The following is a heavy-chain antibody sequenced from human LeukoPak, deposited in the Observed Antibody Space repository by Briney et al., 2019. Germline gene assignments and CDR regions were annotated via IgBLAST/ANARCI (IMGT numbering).Heavy chain of an antibody. D-gene: IGHD3-10*01. CDR2: ISFDGSDA. J-gene: IGHJ4*02. CDR1: GFTFSGFW. Sequence: GGSLRLSCAASGFTFSGFWMHWVRQAPGKGLVWVSCISFDGSDATYADSVKGRFTISRDNAKNTLHLQMDSLTVEDTAVYYCAKDADYYGSGTYFDYWGQGTLVTVSS. CDR3: AKDADYYGSGTYFDY. V-gene: IGHV3-74*01.